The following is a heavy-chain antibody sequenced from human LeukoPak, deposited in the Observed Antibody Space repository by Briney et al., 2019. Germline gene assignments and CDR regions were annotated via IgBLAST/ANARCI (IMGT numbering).Heavy chain of an antibody. CDR1: GGSISSYY. Sequence: SETLSLTCTVSGGSISSYYWSWIRQPAGKGLEWIGRIYTSGSTNYNPSLKSRVTISVDTSKNQFSLKLSSVTAADTAVYYCARLGSSSWYVDYWGQGTLVTVSS. CDR2: IYTSGST. CDR3: ARLGSSSWYVDY. V-gene: IGHV4-4*07. J-gene: IGHJ4*02. D-gene: IGHD6-13*01.